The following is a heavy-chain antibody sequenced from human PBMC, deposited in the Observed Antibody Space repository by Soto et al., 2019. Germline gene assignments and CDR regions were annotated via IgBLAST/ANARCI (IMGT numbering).Heavy chain of an antibody. CDR2: ISGSGGST. Sequence: EVQLLESGGGLVQPGGSLRLSCAASGFTFSSYAMSWVRQAPGKGLEWVSAISGSGGSTYYADSVKGRFTISRDNSKNTLYLQMNSLRAEDTAEYYCAGRAVYYYYGMDVWGQGTTVTVSS. J-gene: IGHJ6*02. CDR1: GFTFSSYA. D-gene: IGHD1-26*01. V-gene: IGHV3-23*01. CDR3: AGRAVYYYYGMDV.